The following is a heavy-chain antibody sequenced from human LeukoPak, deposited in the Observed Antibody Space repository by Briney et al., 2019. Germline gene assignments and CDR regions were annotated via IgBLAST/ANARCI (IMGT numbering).Heavy chain of an antibody. CDR3: GIRRLAVASAPFDR. CDR2: SDPKDKT. Sequence: GASVKVSCKVSGRTLSQFSLQWVRQVPGKGLEWMGGSDPKDKTFYAQNFQGRVTLTEVTSTDTAYMELSSLIFEDTAVYYCGIRRLAVASAPFDRWGQGTLVTVSS. J-gene: IGHJ5*02. D-gene: IGHD6-19*01. CDR1: GRTLSQFS. V-gene: IGHV1-24*01.